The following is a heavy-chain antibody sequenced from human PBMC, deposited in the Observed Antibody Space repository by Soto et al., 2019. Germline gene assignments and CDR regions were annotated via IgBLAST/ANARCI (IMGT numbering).Heavy chain of an antibody. J-gene: IGHJ4*02. D-gene: IGHD6-13*01. CDR3: AKEGALYSSSWFSYYFDY. CDR2: ISYDGSNK. Sequence: GGSLRLSCAASGFTFSSYGMHWVRQAPGKGLEWVAVISYDGSNKYYADSVKGRFTISRDNSKNTLYLQMNSLRAEDTAVYYCAKEGALYSSSWFSYYFDYWGQGTLVTVSS. CDR1: GFTFSSYG. V-gene: IGHV3-30*18.